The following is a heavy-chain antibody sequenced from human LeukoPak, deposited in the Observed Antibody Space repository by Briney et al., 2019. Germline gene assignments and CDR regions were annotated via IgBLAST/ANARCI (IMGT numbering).Heavy chain of an antibody. D-gene: IGHD1-26*01. CDR2: ISSASERT. V-gene: IGHV3-21*06. CDR1: GFTLHSYT. CDR3: VRGGWVVGATLGS. J-gene: IGHJ5*01. Sequence: GGSLRLSCAASGFTLHSYTMNWVRQAPGKGLEWVSAISSASERTYYADSVKGRFTISRDNSNNTVYLQMNSLRVDDTAVYYCVRGGWVVGATLGSWGHGTLVTVSS.